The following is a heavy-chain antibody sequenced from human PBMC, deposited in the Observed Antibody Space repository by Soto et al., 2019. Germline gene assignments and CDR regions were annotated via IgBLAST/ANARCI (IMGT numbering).Heavy chain of an antibody. Sequence: GGSLRLSCAASVFTFSSYAMSWVRQAPGKGLEWVSAISGSGGSTYYADSVKGRFTISRDNSKNTLYLQMNSLRAEDTAVYYCAKPMEWEVLLRYFQHWGQGTLVTVSS. CDR3: AKPMEWEVLLRYFQH. V-gene: IGHV3-23*01. CDR1: VFTFSSYA. J-gene: IGHJ1*01. CDR2: ISGSGGST. D-gene: IGHD1-26*01.